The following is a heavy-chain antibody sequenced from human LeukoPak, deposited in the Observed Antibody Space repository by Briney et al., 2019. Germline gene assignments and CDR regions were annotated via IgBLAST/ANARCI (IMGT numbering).Heavy chain of an antibody. J-gene: IGHJ4*02. V-gene: IGHV1-8*01. D-gene: IGHD3-22*01. CDR3: ARGVTYYYDSSGYYYPRDFDY. CDR1: GYTFTSYD. CDR2: MNPNSGNT. Sequence: ASVKVSCKASGYTFTSYDINWVRQASGQGLEWMGWMNPNSGNTGYAQKFQGRVTMTRNTSISTAYMELGSLRSEDTAVYYCARGVTYYYDSSGYYYPRDFDYWGQGTLVTVSS.